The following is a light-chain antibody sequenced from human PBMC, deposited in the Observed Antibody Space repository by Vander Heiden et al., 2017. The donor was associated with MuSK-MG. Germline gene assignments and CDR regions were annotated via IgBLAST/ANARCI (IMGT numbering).Light chain of an antibody. V-gene: IGKV3-20*01. J-gene: IGKJ1*01. CDR3: QQDGSSSWT. Sequence: ELVFSQSPGTLSLSPGERATLSCRASQSVSSSYLAWYQQKPGQAPRLLIYGASSRASGIPDRVSGSGSGTDFTLTISRLEPEDFAVYYCQQDGSSSWTFGQGTKVEIK. CDR1: QSVSSSY. CDR2: GAS.